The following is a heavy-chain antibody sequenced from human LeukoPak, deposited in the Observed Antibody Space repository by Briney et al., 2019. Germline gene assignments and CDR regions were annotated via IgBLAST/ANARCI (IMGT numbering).Heavy chain of an antibody. D-gene: IGHD3-22*01. CDR1: GYTFAKHW. Sequence: KCGESLKISCKGSGYTFAKHWIVWVRQMPEKGLEWMGIIYPDDSDVRYNPSLQGHVSISVDKSISTAYLHWSSLKASDTATYYCVRDDESSGYDVFDIWGQGTRVTVS. CDR3: VRDDESSGYDVFDI. J-gene: IGHJ3*02. V-gene: IGHV5-51*01. CDR2: IYPDDSDV.